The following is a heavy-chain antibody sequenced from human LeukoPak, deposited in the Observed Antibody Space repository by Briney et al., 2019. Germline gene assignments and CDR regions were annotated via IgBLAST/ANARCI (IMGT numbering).Heavy chain of an antibody. D-gene: IGHD3-10*01. CDR2: ISYDGSNK. J-gene: IGHJ4*02. CDR1: GFTFSRYA. V-gene: IGHV3-30*04. Sequence: SGGSLSLSCAACGFTFSRYAMQWVRQAQGKGLEGVAVISYDGSNKYYADSVKGRFTISRDNSKNTLYLQMNSLRAEDTAVYYCARGSHGSGGIDYWGRGTLVTVSS. CDR3: ARGSHGSGGIDY.